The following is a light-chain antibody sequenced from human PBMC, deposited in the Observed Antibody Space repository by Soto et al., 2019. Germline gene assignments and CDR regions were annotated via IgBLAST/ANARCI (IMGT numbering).Light chain of an antibody. CDR2: EVS. J-gene: IGLJ1*01. CDR1: SSDVGGYNY. Sequence: QAATVSGSPGQSITISCTGTSSDVGGYNYVSWYQQHPGKAPKLMIYEVSNRPSGVSNRFSGSKSGNTASLTISGLQAEDEADYYCSSYTSSSTLVFGTGTKVTVL. CDR3: SSYTSSSTLV. V-gene: IGLV2-14*01.